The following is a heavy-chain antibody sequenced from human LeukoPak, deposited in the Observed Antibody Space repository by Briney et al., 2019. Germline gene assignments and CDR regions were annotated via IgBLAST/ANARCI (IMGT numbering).Heavy chain of an antibody. CDR1: GFTFSSYS. Sequence: GGSLRLSCAASGFTFSSYSVNWVRQAPGKGLEWVSYISSSSSTIYYADSVKGRFTISRDNAKNSLYLQMNSLRAEDTAVYYCARDLGFWEYYDSSGYFDYWGQGTLVTVSS. CDR3: ARDLGFWEYYDSSGYFDY. V-gene: IGHV3-48*01. CDR2: ISSSSSTI. D-gene: IGHD3-22*01. J-gene: IGHJ4*02.